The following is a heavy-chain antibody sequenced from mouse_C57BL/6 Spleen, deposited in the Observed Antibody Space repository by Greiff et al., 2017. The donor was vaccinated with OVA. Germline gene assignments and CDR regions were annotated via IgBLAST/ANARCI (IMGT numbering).Heavy chain of an antibody. D-gene: IGHD2-4*01. Sequence: VQLQQSGPELVKPGASVKISCKASGYAFSSSWMNWVKQRPGKGLEWIGRIYPGDGDTNYNGKFKGKATLTADKSSSTAYMQLSSLTSEDSAVYFCAREGLDYGYFDYWGQGTTLTVSS. V-gene: IGHV1-82*01. CDR1: GYAFSSSW. J-gene: IGHJ2*01. CDR3: AREGLDYGYFDY. CDR2: IYPGDGDT.